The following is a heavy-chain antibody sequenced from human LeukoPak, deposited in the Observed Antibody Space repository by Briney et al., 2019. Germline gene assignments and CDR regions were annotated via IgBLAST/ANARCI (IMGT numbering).Heavy chain of an antibody. V-gene: IGHV4-39*01. CDR1: GGSISSSSYY. CDR2: IYYSGST. D-gene: IGHD3-10*01. CDR3: ASTLPRGLLWFGDCDY. Sequence: SETLSLTCTVSGGSISSSSYYWGWIRQPPGKGLEWIGSIYYSGSTYYNPSLKSRVTISVDTSKNQFSLKLSSVTAADTAVYYCASTLPRGLLWFGDCDYWGQGTLVPVSS. J-gene: IGHJ4*02.